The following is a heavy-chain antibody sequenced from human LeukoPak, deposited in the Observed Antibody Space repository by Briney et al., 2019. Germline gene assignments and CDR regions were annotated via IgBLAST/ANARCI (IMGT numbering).Heavy chain of an antibody. D-gene: IGHD2/OR15-2a*01. J-gene: IGHJ4*02. CDR2: INPDGIKR. Sequence: GGSLRLSCAVSGLTFSSSWMDWVRQAPGKGLEWVASINPDGIKRYSADSVKGRFTISRDNARDSLYLQMDSLRVEDTAFYYCARDLAFSRLDYWGQGVLVTVSS. CDR3: ARDLAFSRLDY. CDR1: GLTFSSSW. V-gene: IGHV3-7*01.